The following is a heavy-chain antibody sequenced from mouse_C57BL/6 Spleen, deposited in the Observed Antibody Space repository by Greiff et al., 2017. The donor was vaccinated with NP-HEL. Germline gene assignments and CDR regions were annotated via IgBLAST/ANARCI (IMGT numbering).Heavy chain of an antibody. CDR3: LTVVASLDY. Sequence: VQLQQPGAELVRPGTSVKLSCKASGYTFTSYWMHWVKQRPGQGLEWIGVIDPSDSYTNYNQKFKGKATLTVDTSSSTAYMQLSSLTSEDSAVYYCLTVVASLDYWGQGTTLTVSS. J-gene: IGHJ2*01. V-gene: IGHV1-59*01. CDR2: IDPSDSYT. CDR1: GYTFTSYW. D-gene: IGHD1-1*01.